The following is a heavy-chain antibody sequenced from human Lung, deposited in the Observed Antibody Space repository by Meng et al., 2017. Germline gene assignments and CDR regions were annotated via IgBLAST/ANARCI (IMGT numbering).Heavy chain of an antibody. CDR1: GGSFSGYY. CDR2: ISHSGST. Sequence: QVQLQQWGAVLLKPSETLSLTCGVYGGSFSGYYWSWIRQTPGKGLEWIGEISHSGSTNYNPSLKSRVTISVDTSKNQFSLQLTSVTAADTAMYYCTRAPLPAGRGLKNWFEPWGQGTLVTVSS. J-gene: IGHJ5*02. CDR3: TRAPLPAGRGLKNWFEP. V-gene: IGHV4-34*01. D-gene: IGHD2-2*01.